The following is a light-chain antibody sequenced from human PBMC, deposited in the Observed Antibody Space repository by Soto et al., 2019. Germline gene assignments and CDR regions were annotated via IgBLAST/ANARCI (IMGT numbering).Light chain of an antibody. CDR3: QQLNRYPIT. J-gene: IGKJ5*01. CDR2: AAS. Sequence: DIQLTQSPSFLSASVGDRVTITCRASHVISSYLAWYQQKPGNAPKLLISAASTLQSGVLSRFSGSGSGTEFTLTISSLQPEDFATYYCQQLNRYPITFGQGTRLEIK. CDR1: HVISSY. V-gene: IGKV1-9*01.